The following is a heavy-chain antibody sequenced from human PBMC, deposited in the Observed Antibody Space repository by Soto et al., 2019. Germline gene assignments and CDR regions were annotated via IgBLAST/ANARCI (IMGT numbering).Heavy chain of an antibody. V-gene: IGHV3-21*06. J-gene: IGHJ4*02. CDR2: ISSTTNYI. CDR1: GFTFTRYS. Sequence: ESLQLSCAASGFTFTRYSMNWVRQAPGKGLEWVSSISSTTNYIYYGDSMKGRFTISRDNAKNSLYLEMNSLRAEDTAVYYCARESEDLTSNFDYWGQGTLVTVSS. CDR3: ARESEDLTSNFDY.